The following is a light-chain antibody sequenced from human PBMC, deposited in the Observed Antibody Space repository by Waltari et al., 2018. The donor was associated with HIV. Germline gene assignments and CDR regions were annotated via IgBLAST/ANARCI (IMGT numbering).Light chain of an antibody. CDR2: GAS. Sequence: EIVLTQSPGTLSLSPGERATLSCRASQSVSSNHLAWYQQKPGQAPRLLIYGASSRATGIADRFSGSGSGTDFTLTISRLEPEDFAVYYCQHYGSSPLTFGGGTKVEIK. CDR3: QHYGSSPLT. CDR1: QSVSSNH. V-gene: IGKV3-20*01. J-gene: IGKJ4*01.